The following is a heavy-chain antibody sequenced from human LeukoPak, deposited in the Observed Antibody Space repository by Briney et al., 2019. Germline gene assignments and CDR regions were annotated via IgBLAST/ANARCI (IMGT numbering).Heavy chain of an antibody. CDR3: ARQDNYYFDY. CDR1: GGSFSSGSYY. Sequence: KPSETLSLTCTVSGGSFSSGSYYWSWIRQPPGKGLEWIGYIYYSGSTNYNPSLKSRVTISVDTSKNQFSLKLSSVTAADTAVYYCARQDNYYFDYWGQGILVTVSS. D-gene: IGHD1-20*01. J-gene: IGHJ4*02. V-gene: IGHV4-61*01. CDR2: IYYSGST.